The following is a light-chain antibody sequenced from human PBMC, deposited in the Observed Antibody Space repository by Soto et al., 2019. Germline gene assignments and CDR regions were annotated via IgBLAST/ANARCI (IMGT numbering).Light chain of an antibody. CDR2: DAS. CDR1: KSVSSY. V-gene: IGKV3-11*01. J-gene: IGKJ4*01. CDR3: QQRSNWPLT. Sequence: EIVLTQSPATLSLSPGERATLCCRASKSVSSYLAWYQQKPGQAPRLLIYDASNRATGIPARFSGSGSGTDFTLTISSLEPEDFAVYYCQQRSNWPLTFGGGTKVELK.